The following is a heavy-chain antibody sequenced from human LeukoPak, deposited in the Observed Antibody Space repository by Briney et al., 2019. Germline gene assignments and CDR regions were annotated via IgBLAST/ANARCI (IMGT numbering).Heavy chain of an antibody. CDR1: GFTFSNAW. D-gene: IGHD6-6*01. J-gene: IGHJ4*02. CDR2: IKSKTDGGTT. CDR3: TTEDPIAARPVGVYRDY. V-gene: IGHV3-15*01. Sequence: PGGSLRLSCAASGFTFSNAWMSWVRQAPGKGLEWVGRIKSKTDGGTTDYAAPVKGRFTISRDDSKNTLYLQMNSLKTEDTAVYYCTTEDPIAARPVGVYRDYWGQGTLVTVSS.